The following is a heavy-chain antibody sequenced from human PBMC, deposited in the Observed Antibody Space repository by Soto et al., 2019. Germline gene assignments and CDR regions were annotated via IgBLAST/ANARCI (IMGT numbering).Heavy chain of an antibody. V-gene: IGHV1-8*01. J-gene: IGHJ6*02. CDR2: MNPNSVNT. CDR1: GYTFTSYD. D-gene: IGHD3-3*01. CDR3: ARPRSGSYYYGMDV. Sequence: QVQLVQSGAEVKKPGASVKVSCKASGYTFTSYDINWVRQATGQGLEWMGWMNPNSVNTGYAQKFQGRVTMTRNSSVITDYMELSSVRSEDTAVYYCARPRSGSYYYGMDVWGQGTAVTVSS.